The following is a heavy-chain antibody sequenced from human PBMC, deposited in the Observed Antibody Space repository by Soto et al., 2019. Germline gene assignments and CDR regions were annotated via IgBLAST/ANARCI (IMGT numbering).Heavy chain of an antibody. CDR3: ASVVATDFDY. V-gene: IGHV3-7*01. Sequence: PGGSLRLSCAASGFTVSSYWMSWVRQAPGKGLEWVANIKQDGSEKYYVDSVKGRFTISRDNAKNSLYLQMNSLRAEDTAVYYCASVVATDFDYWGQGTLVTVSS. CDR1: GFTVSSYW. D-gene: IGHD2-15*01. J-gene: IGHJ4*02. CDR2: IKQDGSEK.